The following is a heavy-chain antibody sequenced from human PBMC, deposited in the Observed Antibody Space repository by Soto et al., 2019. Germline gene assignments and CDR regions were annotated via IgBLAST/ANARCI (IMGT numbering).Heavy chain of an antibody. CDR3: AXGGNYYGSGRFSPNIDY. CDR2: IWLDGSNK. V-gene: IGHV3-33*03. Sequence: PGGSLRLSCIMSGFTFTFFGMHWVRQAPGKGLEWVAVIWLDGSNKYYADSVKGRFTISRDNSRKTLYLQMNSLRVEDTAVYYCAXGGNYYGSGRFSPNIDYWGQGTPVTVSS. D-gene: IGHD3-10*01. CDR1: GFTFTFFG. J-gene: IGHJ4*02.